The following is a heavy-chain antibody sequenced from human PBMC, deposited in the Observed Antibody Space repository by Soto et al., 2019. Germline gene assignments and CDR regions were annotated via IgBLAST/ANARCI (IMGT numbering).Heavy chain of an antibody. CDR3: ARDVGLGYSMGYGY. CDR2: ISTNNGAT. CDR1: GYTFTSYG. D-gene: IGHD5-18*01. V-gene: IGHV1-18*01. J-gene: IGHJ4*02. Sequence: QVQLVQSGAEVKKPGASVKVSCKASGYTFTSYGISWVRQAPGQGLEWMGWISTNNGATNYLQKLQGRVTMATDPLTRTAYMELRSLRSDDTAVYYCARDVGLGYSMGYGYWGQGTLVRVSS.